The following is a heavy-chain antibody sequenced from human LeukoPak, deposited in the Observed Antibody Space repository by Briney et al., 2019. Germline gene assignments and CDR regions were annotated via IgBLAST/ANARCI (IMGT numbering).Heavy chain of an antibody. D-gene: IGHD6-13*01. CDR1: GXTFSSYA. V-gene: IGHV3-64D*06. CDR2: ISSDGGAT. J-gene: IGHJ4*02. Sequence: PGGSLRLSCSASGXTFSSYAMHWVRQAPGKRLQYVSAISSDGGATYYAVSVKGRFTISRDNSKNTLYLQMSSLRAEDTAVYYCVKGREAAAGRGFDYWGQGTLVTVSS. CDR3: VKGREAAAGRGFDY.